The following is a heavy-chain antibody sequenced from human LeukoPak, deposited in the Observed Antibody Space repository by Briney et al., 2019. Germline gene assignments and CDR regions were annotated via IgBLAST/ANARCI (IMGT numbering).Heavy chain of an antibody. CDR2: ISGSGVSP. Sequence: SGGSLRLSCAASEITFSNYAMTWVRQAPGAGLEWDSGISGSGVSPYYADSVKGRFTSSRDNSKNTLDLQMNSLRAEDTAVYYCAKNRNAPNSTFDHWGQGTLVTVSS. J-gene: IGHJ4*02. CDR1: EITFSNYA. CDR3: AKNRNAPNSTFDH. D-gene: IGHD2-8*01. V-gene: IGHV3-23*01.